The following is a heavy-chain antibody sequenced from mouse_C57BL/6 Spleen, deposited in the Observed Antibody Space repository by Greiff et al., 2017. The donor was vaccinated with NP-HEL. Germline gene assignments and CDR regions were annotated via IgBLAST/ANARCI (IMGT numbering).Heavy chain of an antibody. Sequence: EVHLVESGGDLVKPGGSLKLSCAASGFTFSSYGMSWVRQTPDKRLEWVATISSGGSYTYYPDSVKGRFTISRDNAKNTLYLQMSSLKSEDTAMYYCATTGTRFDYWGQGTTLTVSS. D-gene: IGHD4-1*02. CDR1: GFTFSSYG. J-gene: IGHJ2*01. CDR3: ATTGTRFDY. V-gene: IGHV5-6*01. CDR2: ISSGGSYT.